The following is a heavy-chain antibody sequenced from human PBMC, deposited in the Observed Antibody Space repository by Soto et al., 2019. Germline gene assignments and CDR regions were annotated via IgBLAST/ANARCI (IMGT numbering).Heavy chain of an antibody. V-gene: IGHV4-59*01. Sequence: SKTLSLTCTVSGGSISSYYWSWIRRPPGKGLEWIGYIYYSGSTNYNPSLKSRVTISVDTSKNQFSLKLSSVTAADTAVYYCARDRQGVPVAGKIYYYYYYMDVWGKGTTVTVSS. D-gene: IGHD6-19*01. CDR3: ARDRQGVPVAGKIYYYYYYMDV. J-gene: IGHJ6*03. CDR2: IYYSGST. CDR1: GGSISSYY.